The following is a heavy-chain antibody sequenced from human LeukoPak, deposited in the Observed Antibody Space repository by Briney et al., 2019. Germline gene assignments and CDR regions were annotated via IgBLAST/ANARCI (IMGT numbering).Heavy chain of an antibody. Sequence: PGRSLRLSCAASGFTFDDYAMHWVRQAPGKGLEWVSGISWNSGSIGYADSVKGRFTISRDNAKNSLYLQMNSLRAEDTALYYCAKVLEYSSGWYYFDYWGQGTLVTVSS. J-gene: IGHJ4*02. V-gene: IGHV3-9*01. D-gene: IGHD6-19*01. CDR1: GFTFDDYA. CDR3: AKVLEYSSGWYYFDY. CDR2: ISWNSGSI.